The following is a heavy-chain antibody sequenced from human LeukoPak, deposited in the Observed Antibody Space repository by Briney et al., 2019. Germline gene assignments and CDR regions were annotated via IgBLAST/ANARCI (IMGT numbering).Heavy chain of an antibody. V-gene: IGHV1-2*04. CDR2: INPNSGGT. CDR1: GYTFTGYY. J-gene: IGHJ4*02. Sequence: GASVKVSCKASGYTFTGYYMHWVRQAPGQGLEWMGWINPNSGGTNYAQKFQGWVTMTRDTSISTAYMELSRLGSDDTAVYYCARTYCSSTSCEGYFDYRGQGTLVTVSS. D-gene: IGHD2-2*01. CDR3: ARTYCSSTSCEGYFDY.